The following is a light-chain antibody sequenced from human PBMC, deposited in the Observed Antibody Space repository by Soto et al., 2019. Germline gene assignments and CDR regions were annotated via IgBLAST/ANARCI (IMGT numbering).Light chain of an antibody. CDR3: TSYTSSSTYV. J-gene: IGLJ1*01. Sequence: QSVLAQPAAVSESPGQSITISCAVTSSDIGGYNYVSWYQQHPDKAPKLMIYGVTNRPSGVSDRFSGSKSGNTASLIISGLQAEDEADYYCTSYTSSSTYVFGTGTKVTVL. CDR1: SSDIGGYNY. V-gene: IGLV2-14*01. CDR2: GVT.